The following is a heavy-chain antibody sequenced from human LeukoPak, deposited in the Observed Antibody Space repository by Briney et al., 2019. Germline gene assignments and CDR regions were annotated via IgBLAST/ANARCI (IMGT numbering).Heavy chain of an antibody. J-gene: IGHJ4*02. Sequence: TGGSLRLSCAASGFTFSSYEMNWVRQAPGKGLEWVSYISSSGSTIYYGDSVKGRFTTSRDNAKNSLYLQMNSLRAEDTAVYYCARLVKQLVIFVDYWGQGTLVTVSS. V-gene: IGHV3-48*03. D-gene: IGHD6-13*01. CDR3: ARLVKQLVIFVDY. CDR1: GFTFSSYE. CDR2: ISSSGSTI.